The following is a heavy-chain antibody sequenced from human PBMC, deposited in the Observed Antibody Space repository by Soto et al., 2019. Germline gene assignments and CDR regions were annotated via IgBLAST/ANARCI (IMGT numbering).Heavy chain of an antibody. CDR2: INAGNGNT. CDR3: ARDRGRQWELLHY. J-gene: IGHJ4*02. Sequence: GASVKVSCKASGYTFTSYAMHWVRQAPGQRLEWMGWINAGNGNTKYSQKFQGRVTITRDTSASTAYMELSSLRSEDTAVYYCARDRGRQWELLHYWGQGTLVTVSS. V-gene: IGHV1-3*01. CDR1: GYTFTSYA. D-gene: IGHD1-26*01.